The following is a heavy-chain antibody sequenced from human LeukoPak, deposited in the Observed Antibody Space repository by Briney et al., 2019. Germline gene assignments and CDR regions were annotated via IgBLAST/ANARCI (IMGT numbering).Heavy chain of an antibody. D-gene: IGHD6-19*01. CDR3: ARVASRSSGWYLRRPFDP. CDR2: INHSGST. J-gene: IGHJ5*02. V-gene: IGHV4-34*01. Sequence: PSETLSLTCAVYGGSFSGYYWSWIRQPPGKGLEWMGEINHSGSTNYNPSLKSRVTISVDTSKNHFSLKLSSVTAADTAVYYCARVASRSSGWYLRRPFDPWGQGTLVTVSS. CDR1: GGSFSGYY.